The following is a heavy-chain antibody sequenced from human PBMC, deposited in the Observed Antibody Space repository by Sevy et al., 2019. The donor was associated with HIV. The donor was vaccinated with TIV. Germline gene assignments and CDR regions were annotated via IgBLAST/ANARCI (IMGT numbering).Heavy chain of an antibody. J-gene: IGHJ4*02. D-gene: IGHD6-13*01. V-gene: IGHV3-7*01. CDR2: ISRGGSAE. CDR3: ARFVSLGY. Sequence: GGSLRLSCAASGFTFSSSSMTWVRQAPGKGLEWVATISRGGSAEYYVDSVKGRFTISRDNAKNSLYLQMNSLSAVDTAVYFCARFVSLGYWGQGTLVTVSS. CDR1: GFTFSSSS.